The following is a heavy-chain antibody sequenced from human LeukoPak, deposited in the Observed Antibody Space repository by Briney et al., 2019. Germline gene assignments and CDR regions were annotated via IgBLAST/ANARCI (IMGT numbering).Heavy chain of an antibody. J-gene: IGHJ6*03. V-gene: IGHV1-69-2*01. CDR2: IDPEDGET. D-gene: IGHD3-10*01. Sequence: GASVKVSCKASGYTFIDYYMHWVQQAPGKGLEWMGRIDPEDGETIYAEKFQGRVTITADTSTDTAYMELSSLKSKDTAVYYCATTSRGIGDYYYMDVWGKGTTVTVSS. CDR3: ATTSRGIGDYYYMDV. CDR1: GYTFIDYY.